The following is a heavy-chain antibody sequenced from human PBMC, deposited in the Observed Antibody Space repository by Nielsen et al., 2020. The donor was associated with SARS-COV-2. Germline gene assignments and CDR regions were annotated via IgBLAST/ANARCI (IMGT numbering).Heavy chain of an antibody. CDR1: GFSFSDYY. D-gene: IGHD6-19*01. V-gene: IGHV3-11*01. J-gene: IGHJ4*02. Sequence: GESLKISCAASGFSFSDYYMRWIRQAPGKGLEWLSHISGSGSSIYYADSVKGRFTISRDNSKNTLYLQMNSLRAEDTAVYYCAKDLENIAVAHFDYWGQGTLVTVSS. CDR2: ISGSGSSI. CDR3: AKDLENIAVAHFDY.